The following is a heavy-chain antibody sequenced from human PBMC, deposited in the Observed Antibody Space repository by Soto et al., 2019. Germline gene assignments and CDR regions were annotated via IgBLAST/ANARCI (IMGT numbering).Heavy chain of an antibody. Sequence: LSLTCTVSGGSISSNYWTWIRQPPGKGLEWIGYVYNSGSTNYNPSLKSRVTISEDTSESQFSLKVNSMTAADTAVYYCARYRREAVAGYTLDNWGQGILVTVSS. CDR1: GGSISSNY. V-gene: IGHV4-59*01. J-gene: IGHJ4*02. CDR3: ARYRREAVAGYTLDN. D-gene: IGHD6-13*01. CDR2: VYNSGST.